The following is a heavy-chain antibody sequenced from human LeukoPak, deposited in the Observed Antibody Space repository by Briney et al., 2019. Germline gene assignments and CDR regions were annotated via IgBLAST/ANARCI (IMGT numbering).Heavy chain of an antibody. D-gene: IGHD3-22*01. Sequence: GGSLRLSCAASGFTFSGFWMHWVRQAPGKGLVWVSRINSEGSTISYADSVKGRFTISRDNAKNTLFLQMNSLRAEDTAVYYCARISSDSISYYDHWGQGTLVTVSS. CDR3: ARISSDSISYYDH. CDR2: INSEGSTI. CDR1: GFTFSGFW. J-gene: IGHJ4*02. V-gene: IGHV3-74*01.